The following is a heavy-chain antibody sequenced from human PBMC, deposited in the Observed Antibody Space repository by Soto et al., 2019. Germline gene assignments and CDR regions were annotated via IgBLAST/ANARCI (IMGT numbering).Heavy chain of an antibody. CDR1: GFRFDEYA. CDR2: ITWNSGKA. Sequence: EVHLVESGGGLVQPGRSLRLSCAASGFRFDEYAMHWVRQAPGKGLEWVSGITWNSGKAAYADSVKGRFTISRDNAKNSLYLQMNSLRPEDTALYFCAKIRRSDYQGFDYWGRGTLVTVSP. D-gene: IGHD4-17*01. J-gene: IGHJ4*02. V-gene: IGHV3-9*01. CDR3: AKIRRSDYQGFDY.